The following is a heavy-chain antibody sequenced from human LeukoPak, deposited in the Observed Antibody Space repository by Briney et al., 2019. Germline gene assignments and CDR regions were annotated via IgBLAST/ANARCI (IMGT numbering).Heavy chain of an antibody. V-gene: IGHV4-38-2*01. CDR3: ARAGGLQPDY. CDR2: IYHSGST. J-gene: IGHJ4*02. D-gene: IGHD5-24*01. Sequence: ASETLSLTCAVSGYSISSGYYWGWIRQPPGKGLEWIGSIYHSGSTYYDPSLKSRVIISVDTSKDQFSLKLSYVTAADTAVYYCARAGGLQPDYWGQGTLVTVSS. CDR1: GYSISSGYY.